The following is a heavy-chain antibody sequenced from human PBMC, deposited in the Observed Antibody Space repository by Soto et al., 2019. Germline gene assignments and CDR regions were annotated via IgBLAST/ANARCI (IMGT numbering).Heavy chain of an antibody. CDR1: GFTFSSYA. CDR3: SRGTGTDYYYYYGMDV. V-gene: IGHV3-30-3*01. J-gene: IGHJ6*02. CDR2: ISYDGSNK. D-gene: IGHD1-1*01. Sequence: GGSLRLSCAASGFTFSSYAMHWVRQAPGKGLEWVAVISYDGSNKYYADSVKGRFTISRDNSKNTLYLQMNSLRAEDTAVYYCSRGTGTDYYYYYGMDVWGQGTTFTVSS.